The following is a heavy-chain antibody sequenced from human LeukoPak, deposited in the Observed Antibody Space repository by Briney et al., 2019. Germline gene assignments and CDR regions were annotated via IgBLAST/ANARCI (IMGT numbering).Heavy chain of an antibody. J-gene: IGHJ4*02. CDR1: GFPFSAYA. CDR3: ARTFRSGDGYKVGYFDY. V-gene: IGHV3-23*01. Sequence: RGSLRLSCAASGFPFSAYAMSWVRQAPGEGLEWVSATSASGDRTYYADSVKGRFTISRDNPKNTLYLQVNSLRAEETAVYYCARTFRSGDGYKVGYFDYWGKGTLVTVSS. D-gene: IGHD5-24*01. CDR2: TSASGDRT.